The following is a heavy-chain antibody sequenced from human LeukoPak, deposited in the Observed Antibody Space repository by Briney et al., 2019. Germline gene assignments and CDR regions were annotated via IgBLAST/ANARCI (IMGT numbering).Heavy chain of an antibody. J-gene: IGHJ4*02. CDR3: ARLGYCSSTSCYLGGFDY. CDR1: GFTFSSYW. D-gene: IGHD2-2*01. Sequence: GGSLRLSCAASGFTFSSYWMHWVRQAPGKGLVWVSRINSDGSSTSYADSVKGRFTISRDNAKNTLYLQMNSLRAEDTAVYYCARLGYCSSTSCYLGGFDYLSQGSLV. V-gene: IGHV3-74*01. CDR2: INSDGSST.